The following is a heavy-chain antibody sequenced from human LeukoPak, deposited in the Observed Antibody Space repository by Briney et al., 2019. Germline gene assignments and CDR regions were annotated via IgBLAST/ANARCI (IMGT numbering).Heavy chain of an antibody. CDR1: GFTFSSYG. CDR2: ISGSGGST. CDR3: AKPRRYYYGSGSYYFPFDY. D-gene: IGHD3-10*01. Sequence: GGSLRLSCAASGFTFSSYGMSWVRQAPGKGLEWVSAISGSGGSTYYADSVKGRFTISRDNSKNTLYLQMNSLRAEDTAVYYCAKPRRYYYGSGSYYFPFDYWGQGTLVTVSS. J-gene: IGHJ4*02. V-gene: IGHV3-23*01.